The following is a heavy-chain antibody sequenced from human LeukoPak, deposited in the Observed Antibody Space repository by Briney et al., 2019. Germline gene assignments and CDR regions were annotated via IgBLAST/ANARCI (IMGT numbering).Heavy chain of an antibody. J-gene: IGHJ4*02. CDR3: ASWSFGNYGDNS. CDR1: GFTFSSYW. D-gene: IGHD4-17*01. V-gene: IGHV3-74*01. Sequence: GGSLRLSCAASGFTFSSYWMHWVRHAPGKGLVWVLRINSDGSSTSYADSVKGRFTISRDNAKNTLYLQMNSLRAEDTAVYYCASWSFGNYGDNSWGQGTLVTVSS. CDR2: INSDGSST.